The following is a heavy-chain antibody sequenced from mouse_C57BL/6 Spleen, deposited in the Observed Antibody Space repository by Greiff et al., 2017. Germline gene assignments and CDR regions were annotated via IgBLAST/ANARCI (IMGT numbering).Heavy chain of an antibody. CDR3: GITTVVDWYFDV. D-gene: IGHD1-1*01. CDR1: GYTFTSYW. J-gene: IGHJ1*03. Sequence: QVQLQQPGAELVKPGASVKMSCKASGYTFTSYWITWVKQRPGQGLEWIGDIYPGSGSTNYNEKFKSKATLTVDTSSSTAYMQLSSLTSEDSAVYYCGITTVVDWYFDVWGTGTTVTVSS. CDR2: IYPGSGST. V-gene: IGHV1-55*01.